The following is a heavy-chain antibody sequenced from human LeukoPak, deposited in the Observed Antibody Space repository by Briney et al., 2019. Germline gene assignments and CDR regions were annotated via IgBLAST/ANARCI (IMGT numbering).Heavy chain of an antibody. Sequence: SVKVSCKASGGTFSSYAISWVRQAPGQGLEWMGRIIPILGIANYAQKFQGRVTITADKSTSTAYMELSSLRSEDTAVYYCASLGPSSGYYYAYYFDYWGQGTLVTVSS. J-gene: IGHJ4*02. D-gene: IGHD3-22*01. CDR2: IIPILGIA. CDR1: GGTFSSYA. CDR3: ASLGPSSGYYYAYYFDY. V-gene: IGHV1-69*04.